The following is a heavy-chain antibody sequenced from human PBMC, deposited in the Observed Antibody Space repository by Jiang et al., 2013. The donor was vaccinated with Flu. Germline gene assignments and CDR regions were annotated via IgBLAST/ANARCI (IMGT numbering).Heavy chain of an antibody. Sequence: LSLTCAVYGGSFSGYYWSWIRQPPGKGLEWIGEINHSGSTNYNPSLKSRVTISVDTSKNQFSLKLSSVTAADTAVYYCARKRRVHYYDSSGYYYYYYGMDVWGKGTTVTVSS. CDR1: GGSFSGYY. D-gene: IGHD3-22*01. CDR2: INHSGST. CDR3: ARKRRVHYYDSSGYYYYYYGMDV. V-gene: IGHV4-34*01. J-gene: IGHJ6*04.